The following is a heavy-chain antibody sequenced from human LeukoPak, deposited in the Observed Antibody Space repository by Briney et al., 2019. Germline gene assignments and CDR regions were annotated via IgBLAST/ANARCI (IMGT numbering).Heavy chain of an antibody. D-gene: IGHD3-10*01. CDR2: IYHGGST. J-gene: IGHJ4*02. Sequence: SETLSLTCAVSGYSIINNNYWGWIRQPPGRGLEWIGHIYHGGSTYYTPSLKSRVTISVDTSKNQFSLKLSSVTAADTAVYYCARGDPYLPFGYWGQGTLVTVFS. CDR1: GYSIINNNY. V-gene: IGHV4-38-2*01. CDR3: ARGDPYLPFGY.